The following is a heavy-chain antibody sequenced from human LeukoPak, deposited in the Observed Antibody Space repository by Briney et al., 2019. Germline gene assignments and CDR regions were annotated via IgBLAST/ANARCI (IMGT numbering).Heavy chain of an antibody. CDR2: ISGSGGGT. J-gene: IGHJ4*02. Sequence: GGSLRLSCAASGFTFSSYAMSWVRQAPGKGLEWVSAISGSGGGTYYADSVKGRFTISRDNSKNTLYLQMNSLRAEDTAVYYCAKGEHSSGWSYDDYWGQGTLVTVSS. CDR1: GFTFSSYA. D-gene: IGHD6-19*01. CDR3: AKGEHSSGWSYDDY. V-gene: IGHV3-23*01.